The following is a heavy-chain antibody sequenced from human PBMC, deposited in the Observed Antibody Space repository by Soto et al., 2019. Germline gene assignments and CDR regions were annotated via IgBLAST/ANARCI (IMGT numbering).Heavy chain of an antibody. CDR2: INHSGST. CDR3: ARESLTTVTALGPDAFDI. V-gene: IGHV4-34*01. Sequence: SETLSLTCAVYGGSFSGYYWSWIRQPPGKGLEWIGEINHSGSTNYNPSLKSRVTISVDTSKNQFSLKLSSVTAADTAVYYCARESLTTVTALGPDAFDIWGQGTMVTVSS. J-gene: IGHJ3*02. CDR1: GGSFSGYY. D-gene: IGHD4-4*01.